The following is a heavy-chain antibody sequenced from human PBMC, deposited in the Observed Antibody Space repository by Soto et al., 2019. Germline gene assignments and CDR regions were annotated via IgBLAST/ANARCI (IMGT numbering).Heavy chain of an antibody. D-gene: IGHD6-19*01. V-gene: IGHV1-69*13. J-gene: IGHJ4*02. CDR2: IIPIFGTA. Sequence: SVKVSCKASGGTFSSYAISWVRQAPGQGLEWMGGIIPIFGTANYAQKFQGRVTITADESTSTAYMELSSLRSEDTAVYYCAFGINGAVAGTAYFDYWGQGTLVTFYS. CDR1: GGTFSSYA. CDR3: AFGINGAVAGTAYFDY.